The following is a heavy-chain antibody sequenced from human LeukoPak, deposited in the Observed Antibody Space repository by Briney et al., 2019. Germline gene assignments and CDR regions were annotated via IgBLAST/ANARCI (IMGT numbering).Heavy chain of an antibody. CDR2: ISGSSSYI. Sequence: GGSLRLSCAASGFTFSSYSLNWVRQAPGKGLEWVSSISGSSSYIYYADSVKGRFTISRHNAKNSLYLQMNSLRAEDTAVYYCAKDRWNRRGEFDYWGQGTLVTVSS. CDR3: AKDRWNRRGEFDY. CDR1: GFTFSSYS. V-gene: IGHV3-21*04. J-gene: IGHJ4*02. D-gene: IGHD3-16*01.